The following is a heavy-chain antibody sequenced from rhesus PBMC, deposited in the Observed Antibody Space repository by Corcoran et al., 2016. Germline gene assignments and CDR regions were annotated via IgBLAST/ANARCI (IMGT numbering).Heavy chain of an antibody. V-gene: IGHV3S5*01. CDR3: VKDGIGLVNSYGLDS. J-gene: IGHJ6*01. CDR2: INNVGLTT. D-gene: IGHD3-3*01. CDR1: GFTFSSYG. Sequence: EVQLVESGGGLVQPGGSLRLSCAASGFTFSSYGMSWVRQAPGKGLEWVSYINNVGLTTYYADSVKGRCNISRDNSKNTLSLQMNSLRAEDTAVYYCVKDGIGLVNSYGLDSWGQGVVVTVSS.